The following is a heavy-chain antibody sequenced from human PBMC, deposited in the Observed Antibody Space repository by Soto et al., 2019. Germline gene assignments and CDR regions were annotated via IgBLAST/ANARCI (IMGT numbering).Heavy chain of an antibody. CDR1: GFTFSSYA. D-gene: IGHD3-16*01. J-gene: IGHJ6*02. CDR3: ARKEGGYYYYGMDV. V-gene: IGHV3-30-3*01. Sequence: GGSLRLSCAASGFTFSSYAMHWVRQAPGKGLEWVAVISYDGSNKYYADSVKGRFTISRDNSKNTLYLQMNSLRAEDTAVYYCARKEGGYYYYGMDVWGQGTTVTVSS. CDR2: ISYDGSNK.